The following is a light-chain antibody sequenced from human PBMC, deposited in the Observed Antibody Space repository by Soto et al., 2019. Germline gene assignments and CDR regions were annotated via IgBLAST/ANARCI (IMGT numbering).Light chain of an antibody. CDR3: QQLNSYPLT. J-gene: IGKJ4*01. V-gene: IGKV1-9*01. Sequence: EIQVTQTQSSLSASVGDRVTITCRASQSISSYLNLYQQKPGKAPKLLIYAASTLQSGVPSRFSGSGSGTDFTLTISSLQPEDFATYYCQQLNSYPLTFGGGTKVDIK. CDR1: QSISSY. CDR2: AAS.